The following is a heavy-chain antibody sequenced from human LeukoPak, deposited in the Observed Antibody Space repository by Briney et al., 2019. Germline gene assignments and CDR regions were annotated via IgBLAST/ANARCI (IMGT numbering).Heavy chain of an antibody. J-gene: IGHJ4*02. CDR1: GFAFNSYW. D-gene: IGHD5-18*01. CDR2: MDGGGSAT. V-gene: IGHV3-23*01. Sequence: GGSLRLSCAASGFAFNSYWMSWVRQTPGKGLEWVATMDGGGSATYYADSVKGRFTISRDYSKNTLYLQMNSLRAEDTAVYYCAKATGYSYDASDCWGQGTLVTVSS. CDR3: AKATGYSYDASDC.